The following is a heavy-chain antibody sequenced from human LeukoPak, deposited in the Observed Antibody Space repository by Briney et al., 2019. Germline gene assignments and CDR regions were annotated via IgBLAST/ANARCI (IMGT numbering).Heavy chain of an antibody. Sequence: KPGASVKVSCKASGYTFTSYYMHWVRQAPGQGLEWMGWISAYNGNTNYAQKLQGRVTMTTDTSTSTAYMELRSLRSDDTAVYYCARRVVAATPDAFDIWGQGTMVTVSS. V-gene: IGHV1-18*04. CDR3: ARRVVAATPDAFDI. J-gene: IGHJ3*02. D-gene: IGHD2-15*01. CDR1: GYTFTSYY. CDR2: ISAYNGNT.